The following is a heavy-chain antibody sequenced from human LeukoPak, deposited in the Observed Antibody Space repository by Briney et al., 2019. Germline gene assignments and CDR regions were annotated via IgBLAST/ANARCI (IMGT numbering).Heavy chain of an antibody. CDR1: GGSFSGYY. CDR3: ARGRSSSLNRFDP. J-gene: IGHJ5*02. CDR2: INHSGST. Sequence: SETLSLTCAVYGGSFSGYYWSWIRRPPGKGLEWIGEINHSGSTNYNPSLKSRVTISVDTSKNQFSLKLSSVTAADTAVYYCARGRSSSLNRFDPWGQGTLVTVSS. V-gene: IGHV4-34*01. D-gene: IGHD6-13*01.